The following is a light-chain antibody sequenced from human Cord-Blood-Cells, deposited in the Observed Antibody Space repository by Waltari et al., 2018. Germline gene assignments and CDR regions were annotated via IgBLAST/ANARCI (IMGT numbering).Light chain of an antibody. CDR3: QQSYSSAHT. Sequence: DIQMTQSPSSLSASVGDRVTITCRASQSISSYLNWYQQKPGKAPKLLIYAASRLQSGVPSRFSGSGSGTDFTLTISSLQAEELAADYCQQSYSSAHTCGGGTKVEIK. V-gene: IGKV1-39*01. J-gene: IGKJ4*01. CDR1: QSISSY. CDR2: AAS.